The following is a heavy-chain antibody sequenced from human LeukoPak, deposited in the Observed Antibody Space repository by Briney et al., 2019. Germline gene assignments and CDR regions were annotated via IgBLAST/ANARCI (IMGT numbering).Heavy chain of an antibody. J-gene: IGHJ4*02. Sequence: GGSLRLSCAASGFSFSTYGMHWVRQAPGQGLEWVAVIWYDGNNKYYAESVKDRFTISRDNSKNTLNLQLTSLRAEDTALYYCAREGCGHSSGLAYFDSWGQGTLVTVSS. V-gene: IGHV3-33*01. CDR2: IWYDGNNK. D-gene: IGHD5-18*01. CDR3: AREGCGHSSGLAYFDS. CDR1: GFSFSTYG.